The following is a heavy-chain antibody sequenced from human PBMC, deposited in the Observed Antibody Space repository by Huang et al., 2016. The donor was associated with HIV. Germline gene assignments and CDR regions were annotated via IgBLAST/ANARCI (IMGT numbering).Heavy chain of an antibody. V-gene: IGHV3-30*04. D-gene: IGHD3-3*01. CDR2: SSHDESNN. J-gene: IGHJ4*02. Sequence: QVQLVESGGGVVQPGRSLRLSCIASGFTFSDYALHWVRQAPGKGLEWVAVSSHDESNNFYADSVKGRFTISRDNSRNTLYLQMNSLRPEDTAMYYCARGALRFLEWLWNFDYWGQGTLVTVSS. CDR3: ARGALRFLEWLWNFDY. CDR1: GFTFSDYA.